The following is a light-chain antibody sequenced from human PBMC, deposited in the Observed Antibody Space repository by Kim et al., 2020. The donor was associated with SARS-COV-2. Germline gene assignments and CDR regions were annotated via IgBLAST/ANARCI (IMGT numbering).Light chain of an antibody. CDR3: LQYNTYPIT. CDR2: GAS. CDR1: QDIRND. Sequence: DIQMTQSPSSLSASVGDRVTITCRASQDIRNDLGWYQQNPGRAPKRLIYGASSLQSGVPSRFSGSGSGTEFTLTISSVQPDDFATYFCLQYNTYPITFGQGTRLEIK. V-gene: IGKV1-17*01. J-gene: IGKJ5*01.